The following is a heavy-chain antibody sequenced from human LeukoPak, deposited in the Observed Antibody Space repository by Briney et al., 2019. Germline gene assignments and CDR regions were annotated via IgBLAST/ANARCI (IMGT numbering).Heavy chain of an antibody. CDR1: GYTFTGYY. J-gene: IGHJ6*02. V-gene: IGHV1-2*02. CDR3: AVDYNYDYYGMDV. Sequence: ASVKVSCKASGYTFTGYYMHWVRQAPGQGLEWMGWINPNSGGTNYAQKFQGRVTMTRDTSISTAYMGLSRLRSDDTAVYYCAVDYNYDYYGMDVWGQGTTVTVSS. CDR2: INPNSGGT. D-gene: IGHD4-11*01.